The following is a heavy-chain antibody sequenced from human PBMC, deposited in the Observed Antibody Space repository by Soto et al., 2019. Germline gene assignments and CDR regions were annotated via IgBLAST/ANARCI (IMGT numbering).Heavy chain of an antibody. CDR3: ARDRAPVDY. Sequence: QIKLVQSGAEVKKPGASVKVSCKASGYTFSSYHITWVRQAPGQGLEWMGWISAYNGNTNYAQNLQGRVTMTTDPSRSTDYMELRSLRSDDTAVDYCARDRAPVDYGGQGTLVTVSS. CDR1: GYTFSSYH. V-gene: IGHV1-18*01. CDR2: ISAYNGNT. J-gene: IGHJ4*02.